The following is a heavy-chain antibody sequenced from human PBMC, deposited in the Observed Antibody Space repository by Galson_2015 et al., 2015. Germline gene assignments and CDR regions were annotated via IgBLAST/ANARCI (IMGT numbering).Heavy chain of an antibody. CDR3: ARDSTALGYYYYMDV. CDR2: IWYDGSNK. J-gene: IGHJ6*03. Sequence: SLRLSCAASGFTFSSYGMHWVRQAPGKGLEWVAVIWYDGSNKYYADSVKGRFTISRDNSKNTLYLQMNSLRAEDTAVYYCARDSTALGYYYYMDVWGKGTTVTVSS. CDR1: GFTFSSYG. D-gene: IGHD6-6*01. V-gene: IGHV3-33*01.